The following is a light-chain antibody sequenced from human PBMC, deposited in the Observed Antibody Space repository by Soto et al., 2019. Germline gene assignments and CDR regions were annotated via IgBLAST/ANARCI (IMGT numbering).Light chain of an antibody. J-gene: IGLJ2*01. CDR1: SSNIGAGYD. Sequence: QAVVTQPPSVSLAPGQRVTISCTGSSSNIGAGYDVHWYQQLPGTAPKLLIYGNSNRPSGVPDRFSGSKSGTSASLAITGLQAEDEADYYCQSYDSSLSCSVLGGGTKLTVL. CDR3: QSYDSSLSCSV. CDR2: GNS. V-gene: IGLV1-40*01.